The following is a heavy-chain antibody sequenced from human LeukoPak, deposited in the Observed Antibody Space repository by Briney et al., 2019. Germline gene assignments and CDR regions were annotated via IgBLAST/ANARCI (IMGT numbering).Heavy chain of an antibody. Sequence: KVSCKASGYTFTSYGISWVRQMPGKGLEWMGIIYPGDSDTRSSPSFQRQVTISADNSISTAYLQWSSLKPSDTAMYYCARHPDGPDKRAFDIWGQGTMVTVSS. CDR1: GYTFTSYG. J-gene: IGHJ3*02. D-gene: IGHD1-14*01. CDR2: IYPGDSDT. V-gene: IGHV5-51*01. CDR3: ARHPDGPDKRAFDI.